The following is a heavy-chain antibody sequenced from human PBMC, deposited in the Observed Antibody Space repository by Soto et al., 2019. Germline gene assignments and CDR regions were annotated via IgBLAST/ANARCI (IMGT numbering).Heavy chain of an antibody. CDR3: ARGIAAAGLYFFDY. V-gene: IGHV3-48*03. J-gene: IGHJ4*02. D-gene: IGHD6-13*01. Sequence: EVQLVESGGGLVQPGGSLRLSCAASGFTFSSYEMNWVRQAPGKGLEWVSYISSSGSTIYYADSVKGRFTISRDNAKNSRYLQMNSLRAEDTAVYYCARGIAAAGLYFFDYWGQGTLVTVSS. CDR2: ISSSGSTI. CDR1: GFTFSSYE.